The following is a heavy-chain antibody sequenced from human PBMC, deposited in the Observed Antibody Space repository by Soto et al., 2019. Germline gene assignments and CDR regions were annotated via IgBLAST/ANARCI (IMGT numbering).Heavy chain of an antibody. D-gene: IGHD6-13*01. CDR2: IWYDGSNK. V-gene: IGHV3-33*01. CDR3: ARDGEDPPPYSSSWPTFDP. CDR1: GFTFSSYG. Sequence: PGGSLRLSCAASGFTFSSYGMHWVRQAPGKGLEWVAVIWYDGSNKYYADSVKGRFTISRDNSKNTLFLQMNSLRAEDTAVYYCARDGEDPPPYSSSWPTFDPWGQGTLVTVSS. J-gene: IGHJ5*02.